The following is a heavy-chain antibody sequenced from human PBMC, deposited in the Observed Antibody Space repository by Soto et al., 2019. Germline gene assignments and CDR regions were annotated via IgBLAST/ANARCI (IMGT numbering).Heavy chain of an antibody. J-gene: IGHJ1*01. Sequence: GGSLRLSCAASGFTFSNAWMSWVRQAPGKGLEWVGRIKSKTDGGTTDYAAPVKGRFTISRDDSKNTLYLQMNSLKTEDTAVYYCTTDRVVEMATITEYFQHWGQGTLVTVSS. V-gene: IGHV3-15*01. D-gene: IGHD5-12*01. CDR1: GFTFSNAW. CDR2: IKSKTDGGTT. CDR3: TTDRVVEMATITEYFQH.